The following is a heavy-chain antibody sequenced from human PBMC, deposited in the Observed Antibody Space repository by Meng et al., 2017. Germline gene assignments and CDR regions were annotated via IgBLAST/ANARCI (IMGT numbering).Heavy chain of an antibody. J-gene: IGHJ4*02. Sequence: QVQLQQWGAGLFKPSETLSLTCPVYGGSFSGYYWSWIRQPPGKGLEWIGEINHSGSTNYNPSLKSRVTISVDTSKNQFSLKLSSVTAADTAVYYCARVPGGIGAADYWGQGTLVTVSS. V-gene: IGHV4-34*01. CDR2: INHSGST. CDR3: ARVPGGIGAADY. D-gene: IGHD3-10*01. CDR1: GGSFSGYY.